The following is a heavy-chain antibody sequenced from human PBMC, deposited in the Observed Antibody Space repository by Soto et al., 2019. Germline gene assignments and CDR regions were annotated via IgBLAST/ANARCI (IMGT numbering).Heavy chain of an antibody. V-gene: IGHV3-9*01. CDR2: ISWNSGSI. CDR3: AKDFRYCSSTSCARYYYYYMDV. J-gene: IGHJ6*03. CDR1: GFTFDDYA. Sequence: SLRLSCAASGFTFDDYAMHWVRQAPGKGLEWVSGISWNSGSIGYADSVKGRFTISRDNAKNSLYLQMNSLRAEDTALYYCAKDFRYCSSTSCARYYYYYMDVWGKGTTVTVSS. D-gene: IGHD2-2*01.